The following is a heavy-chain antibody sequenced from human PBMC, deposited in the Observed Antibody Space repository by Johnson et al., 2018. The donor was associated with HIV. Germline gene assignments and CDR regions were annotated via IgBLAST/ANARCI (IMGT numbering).Heavy chain of an antibody. J-gene: IGHJ3*02. CDR3: ARGLTMIVVVDAFDI. CDR1: GFTFSSYA. V-gene: IGHV3-30-3*01. CDR2: ISYDGTNK. Sequence: QVQLVESGGGVVQPGRSLILSCAASGFTFSSYAMHWVRQAPGKGLEWVTLISYDGTNKYYADSVKGRFTISRDNSKNTLYLQITSLRDEDTSVYYCARGLTMIVVVDAFDIWGQGTIVTVSS. D-gene: IGHD3-22*01.